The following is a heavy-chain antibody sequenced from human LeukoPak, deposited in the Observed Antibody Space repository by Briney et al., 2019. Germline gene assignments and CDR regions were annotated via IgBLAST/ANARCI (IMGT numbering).Heavy chain of an antibody. V-gene: IGHV4-59*01. CDR1: GCTISPYY. Sequence: SETLSLTCTVSGCTISPYYWSWLRQPPGKGLEWIGYIYYSGNTNYNPSLKSRVTISVDTSKNQFSLKLTSVTAADTAVYYCARRRWTFDYCGQGTLVTVSS. J-gene: IGHJ4*02. CDR3: ARRRWTFDY. CDR2: IYYSGNT. D-gene: IGHD4-23*01.